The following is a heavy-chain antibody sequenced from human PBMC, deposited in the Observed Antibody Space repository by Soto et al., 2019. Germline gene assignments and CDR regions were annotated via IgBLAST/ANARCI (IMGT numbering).Heavy chain of an antibody. CDR1: GFTFSSYG. D-gene: IGHD6-13*01. J-gene: IGHJ5*02. V-gene: IGHV3-30*18. CDR3: AKDLWQPTQNNWFDP. Sequence: PGGSLRLSCAASGFTFSSYGMHWVRQAPGKGLEWVAVISYDGSNKYYADSVKGRFTISRDNSKNTLYLQMNSLRAEDTAVYYCAKDLWQPTQNNWFDPWGQGTLVTVSS. CDR2: ISYDGSNK.